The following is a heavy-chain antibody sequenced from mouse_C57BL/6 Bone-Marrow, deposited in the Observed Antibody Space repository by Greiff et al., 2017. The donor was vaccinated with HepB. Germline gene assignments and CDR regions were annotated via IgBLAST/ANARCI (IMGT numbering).Heavy chain of an antibody. V-gene: IGHV1-22*01. CDR2: INPNNGGT. Sequence: VQLQQSGPELVKPGASVKMSCKASGYTFTDYNMHWVKQSHGKSLEWIGYINPNNGGTSYNQKFKGKATLTVNKSSSTAYMELRSLTSEDSAVYYCTGFAWFAYWGQGTLVTVAA. J-gene: IGHJ3*01. CDR1: GYTFTDYN. CDR3: TGFAWFAY.